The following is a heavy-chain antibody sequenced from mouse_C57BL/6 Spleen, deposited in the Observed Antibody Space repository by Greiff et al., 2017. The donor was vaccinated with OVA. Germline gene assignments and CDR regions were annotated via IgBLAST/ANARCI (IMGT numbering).Heavy chain of an antibody. CDR2: IDPETGGT. D-gene: IGHD4-1*01. Sequence: VQLRESGAELVRPGASVTLSCKASGYTFTDYEMHWVKQTPVHGLEWIGAIDPETGGTAYNQKFKGKAILTADKSSSTAYMELRSLTSEDSAVYYCTRPWDFAYWGQGTLVTVSA. J-gene: IGHJ3*01. V-gene: IGHV1-15*01. CDR1: GYTFTDYE. CDR3: TRPWDFAY.